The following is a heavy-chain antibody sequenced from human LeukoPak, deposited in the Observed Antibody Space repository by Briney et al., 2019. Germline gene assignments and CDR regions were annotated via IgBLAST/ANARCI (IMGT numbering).Heavy chain of an antibody. V-gene: IGHV3-7*01. CDR2: IKQDGSEK. CDR3: PRSPLYGMDV. J-gene: IGHJ6*02. Sequence: GGSLRLSCVGSGFTFSNYWMTWVRQAPGKGLEWVANIKQDGSEKYYGGSVKGRFTISRDNAKNSLYLQMNSLRVEDTAVYYCPRSPLYGMDVWGQGTTVTVAS. CDR1: GFTFSNYW.